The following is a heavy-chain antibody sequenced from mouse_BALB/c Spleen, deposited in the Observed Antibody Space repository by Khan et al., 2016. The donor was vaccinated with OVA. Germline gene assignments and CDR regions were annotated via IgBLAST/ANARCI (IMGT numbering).Heavy chain of an antibody. J-gene: IGHJ3*01. CDR1: GFSLSDYG. D-gene: IGHD2-4*01. Sequence: QVQLMQSGPGLVAPSQSLSITCTVSGFSLSDYGVHWVRQPPGKGLEWLGVIWTGGITNYNSALMSRLSICKDNSKSQAFLKLNKLQTDDQAIYYCARSYDYDVGGFAYWGQGTLVTVSA. CDR2: IWTGGIT. V-gene: IGHV2-9*02. CDR3: ARSYDYDVGGFAY.